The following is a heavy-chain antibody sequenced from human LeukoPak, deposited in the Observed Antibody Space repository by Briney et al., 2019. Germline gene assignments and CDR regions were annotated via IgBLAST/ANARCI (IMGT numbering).Heavy chain of an antibody. CDR2: IYYSGST. Sequence: SETLSLTCTVSGGSISSYYWSWIRQPPGKGLEWIGYIYYSGSTNYNPSLKSRVTISVDTSKNQFSLKLCSVTAADTAVYYCARHESQSHNDYSIGNLRYWGQGTLVTVSS. J-gene: IGHJ4*02. CDR1: GGSISSYY. D-gene: IGHD4-11*01. CDR3: ARHESQSHNDYSIGNLRY. V-gene: IGHV4-59*08.